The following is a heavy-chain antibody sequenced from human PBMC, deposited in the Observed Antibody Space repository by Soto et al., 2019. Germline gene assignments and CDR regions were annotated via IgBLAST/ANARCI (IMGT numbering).Heavy chain of an antibody. CDR1: GFTFSYYS. J-gene: IGHJ4*02. CDR3: VREIISTVMEPPQF. D-gene: IGHD4-17*01. Sequence: EVQLVESGGGLVQPGGSLRLSCKASGFTFSYYSMNWVRQAPGKGLEWVSAISSSSLHIYYVDSVKGRFTISRDNAKSSLFLQMNSLRAEDTAVYYCVREIISTVMEPPQFWGQGTLVTVSS. CDR2: ISSSSLHI. V-gene: IGHV3-21*01.